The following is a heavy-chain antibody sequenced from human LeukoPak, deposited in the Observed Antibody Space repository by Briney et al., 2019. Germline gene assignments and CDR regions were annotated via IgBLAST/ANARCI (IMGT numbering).Heavy chain of an antibody. CDR1: GGSISSSSYY. Sequence: PETLSLTCTVSGGSISSSSYYWGWIRQPPGKGLEWIGSIYYSGSTYYNPSLKSRVTISVDTSKNQFSLKLSSVTAADTAVYYCARPDGDYYYFDYRGQGTLVTVSS. CDR3: ARPDGDYYYFDY. J-gene: IGHJ4*02. V-gene: IGHV4-39*01. CDR2: IYYSGST. D-gene: IGHD4-17*01.